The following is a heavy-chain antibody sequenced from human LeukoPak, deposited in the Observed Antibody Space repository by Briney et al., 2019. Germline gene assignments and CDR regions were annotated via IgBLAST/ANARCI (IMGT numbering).Heavy chain of an antibody. CDR2: ISYDGSNK. CDR1: GFTFSSYA. CDR3: ARDRSGTTWFDAFDI. Sequence: PGGSLRLSCAASGFTFSSYAMHWVRQAPGKGLEWVAVISYDGSNKYYADSVKGRFTISRDNSKNTLYLQMNSLRAEDTAVYYCARDRSGTTWFDAFDIWGQGTMVTVSS. D-gene: IGHD1-7*01. J-gene: IGHJ3*02. V-gene: IGHV3-30-3*01.